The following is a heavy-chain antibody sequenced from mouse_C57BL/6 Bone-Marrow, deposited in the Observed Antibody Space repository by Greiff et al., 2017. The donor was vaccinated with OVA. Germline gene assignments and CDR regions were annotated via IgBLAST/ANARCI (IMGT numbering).Heavy chain of an antibody. CDR1: GYAFSSSW. CDR2: IYPGDGDT. Sequence: QVQLQQSGPELVKPGASVKISCKASGYAFSSSWMNWVKQRPGKGLEWIGRIYPGDGDTNYNGKFKGKATLTADKSSSTAYMQLSSLTSEDSAVYFCARDRATVVDYWGQGTTLTVSS. V-gene: IGHV1-82*01. J-gene: IGHJ2*01. D-gene: IGHD1-1*01. CDR3: ARDRATVVDY.